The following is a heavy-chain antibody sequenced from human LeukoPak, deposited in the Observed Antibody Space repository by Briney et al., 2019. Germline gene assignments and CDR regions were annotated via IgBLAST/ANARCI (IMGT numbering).Heavy chain of an antibody. CDR2: INPNSGLT. D-gene: IGHD2-2*01. J-gene: IGHJ4*02. CDR3: TREGRASSTYYFDY. Sequence: GASVKVSCKASGHTFSGYYLHWVRQAPGQGLEWMGWINPNSGLTHFAQKFQGRVTMTSDTSINMELSGLRSDDTAVYYCTREGRASSTYYFDYWGQGTLVTVSS. V-gene: IGHV1-2*02. CDR1: GHTFSGYY.